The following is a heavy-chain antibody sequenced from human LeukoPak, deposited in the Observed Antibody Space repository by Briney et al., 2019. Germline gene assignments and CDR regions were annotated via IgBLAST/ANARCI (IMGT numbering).Heavy chain of an antibody. V-gene: IGHV3-48*01. D-gene: IGHD6-19*01. CDR1: GFTFSSYS. J-gene: IGHJ6*02. CDR3: ARGRSGWSPYYYYGMDV. Sequence: GGSLRLSCAASGFTFSSYSMNWVRQAPGKGLEWVSYISSSSSTIYYADSVKGRFTISRDNAKNSLYLQMNSLRAEDTAVYYYARGRSGWSPYYYYGMDVWGQGTTVTVSS. CDR2: ISSSSSTI.